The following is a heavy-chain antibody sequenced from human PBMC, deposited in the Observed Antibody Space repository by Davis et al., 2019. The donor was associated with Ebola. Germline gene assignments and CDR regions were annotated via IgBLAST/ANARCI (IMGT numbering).Heavy chain of an antibody. CDR1: GYSISSGYY. Sequence: PSETLSLTCTVSGYSISSGYYWGWIRQPPGKGLEWIGSIYHSGSTYYNPSLKSRVTISVDTSKNQFSLKLSSVTAADTAVYYCARVRGPSIVGATGAFDIWGQGTMVTVSS. D-gene: IGHD1-26*01. CDR3: ARVRGPSIVGATGAFDI. J-gene: IGHJ3*02. CDR2: IYHSGST. V-gene: IGHV4-38-2*02.